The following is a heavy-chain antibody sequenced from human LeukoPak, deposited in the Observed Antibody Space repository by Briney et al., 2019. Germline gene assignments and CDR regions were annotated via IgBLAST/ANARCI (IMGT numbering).Heavy chain of an antibody. CDR2: VNTDNTKS. CDR1: GHIFTTHY. D-gene: IGHD5-24*01. CDR3: AMSVEMAAIPSFDY. J-gene: IGHJ4*02. Sequence: ASVKVSCKTSGHIFTTHYIHLMRQAPGQRLEWLGRVNTDNTKSEYSQKFQGRVIITRDTSASTAYLEMSGLRSEDTAMYYCAMSVEMAAIPSFDYWGQGTLVTVSS. V-gene: IGHV1-3*04.